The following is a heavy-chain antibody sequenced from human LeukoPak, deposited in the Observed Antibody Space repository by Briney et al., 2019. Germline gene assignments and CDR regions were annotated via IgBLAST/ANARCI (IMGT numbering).Heavy chain of an antibody. V-gene: IGHV3-23*01. CDR1: GFTLTNYW. J-gene: IGHJ3*02. D-gene: IGHD1-26*01. Sequence: PGGSLRLSCAASGFTLTNYWMGWVRQAPGKGPEWVSSISGSGGSTFYADSVKGRFTISRDNSKNTLYLQMNSLRAEDTAVYYCGKARYSGFAGDAFDIWGQGTMVTVSS. CDR3: GKARYSGFAGDAFDI. CDR2: ISGSGGST.